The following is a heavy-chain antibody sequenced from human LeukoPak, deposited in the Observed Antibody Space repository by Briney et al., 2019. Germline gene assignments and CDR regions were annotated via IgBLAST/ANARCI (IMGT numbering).Heavy chain of an antibody. D-gene: IGHD3-3*01. CDR1: GFIFDDYA. V-gene: IGHV3-9*01. CDR3: AKSITIFGVGGRPLGY. J-gene: IGHJ4*02. CDR2: ISWNSGSI. Sequence: GGSLRLSCAASGFIFDDYAMHWVRQAPGKGLEWVSGISWNSGSIGYADSVKGRFTISRDNAKNTLYLQMKSLRAEDTAVYYCAKSITIFGVGGRPLGYWGQGTLVTVSS.